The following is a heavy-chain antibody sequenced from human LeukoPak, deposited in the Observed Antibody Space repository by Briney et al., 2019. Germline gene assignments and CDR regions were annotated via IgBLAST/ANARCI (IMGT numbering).Heavy chain of an antibody. D-gene: IGHD6-13*01. CDR1: AGSFSGYY. V-gene: IGHV4-34*01. J-gene: IGHJ3*02. CDR2: VNDGGST. Sequence: PSETLSLTCAVNAGSFSGYYWTWIRQPPGKGLEWIGEVNDGGSTNYNQSLKSRITVSVDTSKNQFSLKLTSVTAADTAVYYCARRYRIRAGTGAFDIWGQGTMVTVSS. CDR3: ARRYRIRAGTGAFDI.